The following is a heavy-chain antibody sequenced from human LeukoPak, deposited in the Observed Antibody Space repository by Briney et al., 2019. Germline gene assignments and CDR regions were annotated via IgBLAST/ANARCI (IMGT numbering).Heavy chain of an antibody. J-gene: IGHJ4*02. Sequence: GGSLRLSCAASGFTFSSYWMSWVRQAPGKGLEWVANIKQDGSEKYYVDSVKGRFTISRDNAKNSLYLQMNSLGAEDTAVYYCARATIIVGATCYFDYWGQGTLVTVSS. CDR3: ARATIIVGATCYFDY. V-gene: IGHV3-7*01. CDR2: IKQDGSEK. CDR1: GFTFSSYW. D-gene: IGHD1-26*01.